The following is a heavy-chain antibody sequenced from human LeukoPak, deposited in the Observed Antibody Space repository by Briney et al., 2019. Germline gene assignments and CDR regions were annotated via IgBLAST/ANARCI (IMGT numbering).Heavy chain of an antibody. Sequence: GGSLRLSCAASKFTFSNYGMHWVRQAPGKGLECVSAIGHSGGGTYYADSVKGRFTISRDNSKNTLYLQMNSLRAEDTAVYYCARGRIVVASTGAFDIWGQGTMVPVSS. J-gene: IGHJ3*02. V-gene: IGHV3-23*01. CDR3: ARGRIVVASTGAFDI. CDR1: KFTFSNYG. CDR2: IGHSGGGT. D-gene: IGHD3-22*01.